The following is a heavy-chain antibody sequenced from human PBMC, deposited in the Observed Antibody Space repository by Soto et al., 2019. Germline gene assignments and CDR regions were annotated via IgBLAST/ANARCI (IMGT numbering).Heavy chain of an antibody. J-gene: IGHJ4*02. V-gene: IGHV1-18*01. D-gene: IGHD3-10*01. Sequence: QVQLVQSGAEVKKPGASVKVSCKASGYTFTSYGISWVRQAPGQGLEWMGWISTYNGNTKYAQKLQGRVTMTTDTPTSTGYKELRTVQSDDTAVFYWAREMVRGVGTDYWGQGTLVTVSS. CDR2: ISTYNGNT. CDR3: AREMVRGVGTDY. CDR1: GYTFTSYG.